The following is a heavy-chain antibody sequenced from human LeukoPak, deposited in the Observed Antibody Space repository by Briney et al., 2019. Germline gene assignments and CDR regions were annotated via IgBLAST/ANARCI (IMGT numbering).Heavy chain of an antibody. CDR2: IYYSGST. D-gene: IGHD3-9*01. J-gene: IGHJ6*02. CDR1: GGSISSYY. V-gene: IGHV4-59*08. Sequence: PSETLSLTCTVSGGSISSYYWSWIRQPPGKGLEWIGYIYYSGSTNYNPSLKSRVTISVDTSKNQFSLKLSSVTAADTAVYYCARQGYFDWPYYYYYYGMDVWGQGTTVTVSS. CDR3: ARQGYFDWPYYYYYYGMDV.